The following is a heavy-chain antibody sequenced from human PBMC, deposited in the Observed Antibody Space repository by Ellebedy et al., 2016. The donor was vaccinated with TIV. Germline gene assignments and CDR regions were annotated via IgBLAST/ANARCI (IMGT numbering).Heavy chain of an antibody. CDR3: ARSSGSYPGCFDY. V-gene: IGHV5-51*01. Sequence: KVSCXGSGYSFTSYWIGWVRQMPGKGLEWMGIIYPGDSDTRYSPSFQGQVTISADKSISTAYLQWSSLKASDTAMYYCARSSGSYPGCFDYWGQGTLVTVSS. CDR2: IYPGDSDT. CDR1: GYSFTSYW. J-gene: IGHJ4*02. D-gene: IGHD1-26*01.